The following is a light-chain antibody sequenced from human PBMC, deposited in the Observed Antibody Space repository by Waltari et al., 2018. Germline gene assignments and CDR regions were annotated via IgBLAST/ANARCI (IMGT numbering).Light chain of an antibody. J-gene: IGLJ1*01. CDR1: NIGTKS. CDR3: QVWDANNEPGL. V-gene: IGLV3-21*01. Sequence: SYVLTPPPSVSVAPGETARITCGGNNIGTKSVHWYRQKPGQAPVLVISYDSDRPSGIPERFSGSNSGDTATLTISRVEAGDEADYYCQVWDANNEPGLFGTGTEVTV. CDR2: YDS.